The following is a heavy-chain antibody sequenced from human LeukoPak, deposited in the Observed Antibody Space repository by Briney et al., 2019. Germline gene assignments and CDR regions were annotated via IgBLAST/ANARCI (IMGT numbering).Heavy chain of an antibody. D-gene: IGHD2-21*02. CDR2: INPNSGGT. CDR3: ARDTGDCGGDCYSADY. CDR1: GYTFTGYY. V-gene: IGHV1-2*04. J-gene: IGHJ4*02. Sequence: ASVKVSCKASGYTFTGYYMHWVRQAPGQGLEWMGRINPNSGGTNYAQKFQGWVTMTRDTSISTAYMELSRLRSDDTAVYYCARDTGDCGGDCYSADYWGQGTLVTVSS.